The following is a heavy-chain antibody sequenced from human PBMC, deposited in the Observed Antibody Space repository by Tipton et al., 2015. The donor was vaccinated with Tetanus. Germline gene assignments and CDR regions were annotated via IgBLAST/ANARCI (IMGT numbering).Heavy chain of an antibody. Sequence: SLRLSCAASGFTFSSYAMHWVRQAPGKGLEWVAVISYDGSNKYYADSVKGRFTISRDNSKNTLYLQMNSLRAEDTAVYYCARDYYDSSGRRAVHAFDIWTQGTMVTVSS. CDR2: ISYDGSNK. CDR3: ARDYYDSSGRRAVHAFDI. V-gene: IGHV3-30-3*01. D-gene: IGHD3-22*01. J-gene: IGHJ3*02. CDR1: GFTFSSYA.